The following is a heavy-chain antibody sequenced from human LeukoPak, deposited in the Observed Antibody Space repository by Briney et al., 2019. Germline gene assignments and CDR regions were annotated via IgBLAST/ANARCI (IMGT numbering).Heavy chain of an antibody. D-gene: IGHD3-22*01. J-gene: IGHJ3*02. V-gene: IGHV1-2*02. Sequence: ASVKVSCKASGYTFTGYYMHWVRQAPGQGLEWMGWINPNSGGTNYAQKFQGRVTMTRNTSISTAYMELSSLRSEDTAVYYCARPYDSSGYYYDDAFDIWGQGTMVTVSS. CDR1: GYTFTGYY. CDR3: ARPYDSSGYYYDDAFDI. CDR2: INPNSGGT.